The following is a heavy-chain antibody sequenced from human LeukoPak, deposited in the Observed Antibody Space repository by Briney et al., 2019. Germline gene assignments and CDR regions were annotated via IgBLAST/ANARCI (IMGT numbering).Heavy chain of an antibody. CDR1: GFTFSSYS. CDR3: ARDAAVATIDY. V-gene: IGHV3-21*01. D-gene: IGHD6-19*01. CDR2: ISSSSSYI. J-gene: IGHJ4*02. Sequence: GGSLSLSCAASGFTFSSYSMNWVRQAPGKGLEWVPSISSSSSYIYYADSVKGRFTISRDNAKNSLYLQMNSLRAEDTAVYYCARDAAVATIDYSGQGTLVTVSS.